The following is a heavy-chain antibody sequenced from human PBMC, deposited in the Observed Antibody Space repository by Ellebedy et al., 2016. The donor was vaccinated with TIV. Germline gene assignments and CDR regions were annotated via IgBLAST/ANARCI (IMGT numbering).Heavy chain of an antibody. D-gene: IGHD4-23*01. Sequence: GGSLRLXXAASGFTFSTYAMSWVRQAPGKGLECVSAVSGSGGSTSYADSVKGRFTISRDNFKNTLYLQMNSLRVEDTAIYYCAKSLYGGNSVWGQGTLVTVSS. CDR2: VSGSGGST. CDR3: AKSLYGGNSV. CDR1: GFTFSTYA. J-gene: IGHJ4*02. V-gene: IGHV3-23*01.